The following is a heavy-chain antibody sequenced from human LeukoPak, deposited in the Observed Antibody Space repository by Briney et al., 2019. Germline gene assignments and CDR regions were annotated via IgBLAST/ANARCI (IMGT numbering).Heavy chain of an antibody. CDR1: GFTFSSYS. V-gene: IGHV3-21*01. Sequence: GGSLRLSCAASGFTFSSYSMNWVRQAPGKGLEWVSSISSSSSYIYYADSVKGRFTISRDNAKNSLYLQMNSLRAEDTAVYYCARDIGYYYDSHYWGQGTLVTVSS. CDR3: ARDIGYYYDSHY. CDR2: ISSSSSYI. J-gene: IGHJ4*02. D-gene: IGHD3-22*01.